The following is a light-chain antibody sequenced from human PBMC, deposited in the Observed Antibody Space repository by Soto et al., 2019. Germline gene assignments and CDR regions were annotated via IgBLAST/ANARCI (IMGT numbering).Light chain of an antibody. V-gene: IGKV3-15*01. CDR3: QQYKNWPPLT. CDR1: QSVTYN. Sequence: EIVMTHSPATLSVSPGETATLSCRASQSVTYNLAWYQQKPGQGPRLLIYGAFTRATGIPARFSGSGSGTEFTLTISSLQSEDFAVYYCQQYKNWPPLTFGGGTKVEIK. J-gene: IGKJ4*01. CDR2: GAF.